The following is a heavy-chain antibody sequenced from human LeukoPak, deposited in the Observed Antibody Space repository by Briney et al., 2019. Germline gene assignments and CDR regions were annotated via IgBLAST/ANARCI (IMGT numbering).Heavy chain of an antibody. Sequence: PSETLSLTCTVSGGSIGSSSWYWGWIRQSPGKGLEWIGMINYSGSTHYNPSLKNRVTISVDTSRNQFSVKLNSMTATDTAMYFCATLPGGLRAKWFDPWGQGTLVTVSS. V-gene: IGHV4-39*01. CDR2: INYSGST. CDR1: GGSIGSSSWY. J-gene: IGHJ5*02. CDR3: ATLPGGLRAKWFDP. D-gene: IGHD4/OR15-4a*01.